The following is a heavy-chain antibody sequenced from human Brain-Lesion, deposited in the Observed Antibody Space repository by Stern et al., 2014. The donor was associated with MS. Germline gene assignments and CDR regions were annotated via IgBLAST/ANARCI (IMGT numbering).Heavy chain of an antibody. V-gene: IGHV1-24*01. CDR2: FDPEEGET. CDR3: ATLSPGAGGNYYRHFDY. CDR1: GYTLTDLS. Sequence: VQLVQSGAEVKKPGASVKVSCKVSGYTLTDLSMHWVRQAPRKGLEWMGGFDPEEGETIYAQKVQGRVTMTGETAKDTAYMGMSSLRSEDTAVYYCATLSPGAGGNYYRHFDYWGQGTLVTVSS. D-gene: IGHD1-26*01. J-gene: IGHJ4*02.